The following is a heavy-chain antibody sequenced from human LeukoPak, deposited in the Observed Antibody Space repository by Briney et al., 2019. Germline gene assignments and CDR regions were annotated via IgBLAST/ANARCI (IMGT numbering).Heavy chain of an antibody. CDR2: INAGNGNT. J-gene: IGHJ5*02. V-gene: IGHV1-3*01. Sequence: GASVKVSCKASGYTFTGYYMHWVRQAPGQRLEWMGWINAGNGNTKYSQKFQGRVTITRDTSASTAYMELSSLRSEDTAVYYCARERGRTLGYCSSTSCSHWFDPWGQGTLVTVSS. D-gene: IGHD2-2*01. CDR1: GYTFTGYY. CDR3: ARERGRTLGYCSSTSCSHWFDP.